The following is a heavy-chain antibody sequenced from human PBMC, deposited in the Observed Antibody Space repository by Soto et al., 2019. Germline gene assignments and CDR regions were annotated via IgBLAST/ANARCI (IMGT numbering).Heavy chain of an antibody. D-gene: IGHD3-22*01. CDR3: ARQIYDSDTGPNFQYSFDS. V-gene: IGHV5-10-1*01. CDR1: GYSFAGYW. J-gene: IGHJ4*02. Sequence: GESLKISCKGSGYSFAGYWITWVRQKPGKGLEWMGRIDPSDSQTYYSPSFRGHVTISVTKSITTVFLQWSSLRASDTAMYYCARQIYDSDTGPNFQYSFDSWGQGTPVTVSS. CDR2: IDPSDSQT.